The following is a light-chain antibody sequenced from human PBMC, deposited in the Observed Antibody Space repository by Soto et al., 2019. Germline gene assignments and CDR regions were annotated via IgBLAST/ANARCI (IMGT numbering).Light chain of an antibody. CDR3: QHYNSYGT. V-gene: IGKV1-5*01. Sequence: DIQMTQSPSTLPASVGDRVTITCRASQSIDRWLAWYQQRPGKAPKXLIYHASSLETGVPSRFSGSGSGTEFTLTISSLQPDDFATYYCQHYNSYGTFGQGTKVDIK. J-gene: IGKJ1*01. CDR1: QSIDRW. CDR2: HAS.